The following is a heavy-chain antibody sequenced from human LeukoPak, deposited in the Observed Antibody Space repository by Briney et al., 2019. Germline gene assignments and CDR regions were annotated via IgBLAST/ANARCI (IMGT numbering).Heavy chain of an antibody. CDR3: AREGGYSYGYYYYYYMDV. CDR1: GYTFTSYD. J-gene: IGHJ6*03. Sequence: ASVKVSCKASGYTFTSYDINWVRQAPGQGLEWMGWISAYNGNTNYAQKLQGRVTMTTDTSTSTAYMELRSLRSDDTAVYYCAREGGYSYGYYYYYYMDVWGKGTTVTVSS. CDR2: ISAYNGNT. D-gene: IGHD5-18*01. V-gene: IGHV1-18*01.